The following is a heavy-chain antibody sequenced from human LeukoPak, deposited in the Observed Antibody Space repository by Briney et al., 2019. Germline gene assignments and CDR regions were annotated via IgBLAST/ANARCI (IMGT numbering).Heavy chain of an antibody. D-gene: IGHD6-13*01. J-gene: IGHJ4*02. CDR1: GFTFSSYA. CDR3: ANHPPLLAAAGPLWN. Sequence: PGVSLRLSCAASGFTFSSYAMSWVRQAPGKGLEWFSAISGSGGSTYYADSVKGRFTISRDNSKNTLYLQMNSLRAEETAVYYCANHPPLLAAAGPLWNWGQGTLVTVSS. CDR2: ISGSGGST. V-gene: IGHV3-23*01.